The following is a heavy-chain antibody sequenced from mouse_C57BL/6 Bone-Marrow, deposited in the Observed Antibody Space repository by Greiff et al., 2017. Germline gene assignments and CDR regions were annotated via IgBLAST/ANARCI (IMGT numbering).Heavy chain of an antibody. CDR1: GFSLTSYG. V-gene: IGHV2-2*01. D-gene: IGHD2-12*01. CDR3: ATTIVYAMDY. CDR2: IWSGGST. Sequence: QVQLKESGPGLVQPSQSLSITCTVSGFSLTSYGVHWVRQSPGKGLEWLGVIWSGGSTDYNAAFISRLSISKDNSKSKVFFKVNSLKADDTAIYYCATTIVYAMDYWGQGTSVTVSS. J-gene: IGHJ4*01.